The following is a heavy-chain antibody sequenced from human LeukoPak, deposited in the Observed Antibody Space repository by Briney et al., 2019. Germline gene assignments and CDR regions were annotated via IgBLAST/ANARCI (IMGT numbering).Heavy chain of an antibody. CDR2: IRSKANSYAT. V-gene: IGHV3-73*01. J-gene: IGHJ4*02. Sequence: GGSLRLSCAASGFTFSGSAMHWVRQASGKGLEWAGRIRSKANSYATAYAASVKGRFTISRDNSKNTLYLQMNSLRAEDTAVYYCAKELVVDSWGQGTLVTVSS. CDR1: GFTFSGSA. CDR3: AKELVVDS. D-gene: IGHD6-6*01.